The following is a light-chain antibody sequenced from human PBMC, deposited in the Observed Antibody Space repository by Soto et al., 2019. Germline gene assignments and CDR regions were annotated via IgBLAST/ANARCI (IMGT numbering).Light chain of an antibody. V-gene: IGKV3-15*01. CDR3: QQYNNWPWT. CDR2: GAS. CDR1: QYMTRT. J-gene: IGKJ1*01. Sequence: EIVLMQSPGTLSLSPGERATLSCRASQYMTRTYIAWYQQKPGQAPRLLIYGASKRATGFPARFSGSGSGTDFTLTISSLQSEDFAVYYCQQYNNWPWTFGQGTKVDIK.